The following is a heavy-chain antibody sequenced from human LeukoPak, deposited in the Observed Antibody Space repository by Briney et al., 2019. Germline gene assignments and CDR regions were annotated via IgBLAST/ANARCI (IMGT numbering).Heavy chain of an antibody. J-gene: IGHJ6*02. CDR2: IYIGVST. D-gene: IGHD6-19*01. Sequence: GCLRVSCAAPGFTLSSNYMSWVRQAPGEGLEWGSVIYIGVSTYYADSVKGRFTISRDNSKNTLYLQMNSLRAEDTAVYYCARDGTRDSSGWYDYYYGMDVWGQGTTVTVSS. CDR1: GFTLSSNY. CDR3: ARDGTRDSSGWYDYYYGMDV. V-gene: IGHV3-53*01.